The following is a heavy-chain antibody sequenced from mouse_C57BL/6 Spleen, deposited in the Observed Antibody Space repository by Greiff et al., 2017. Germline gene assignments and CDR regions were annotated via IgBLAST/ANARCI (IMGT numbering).Heavy chain of an antibody. J-gene: IGHJ4*01. CDR1: GYTFTSYW. Sequence: QVQLQQSGAELVKPGASVKMSCKASGYTFTSYWITWVKQRPGQGLEWIGDIYPGSGSTNYNEKFKSKATLTVDTSSSTAYMQLSSLTSEDSAVYYCARSDYDYDYAMDYWGQGTSVTVSS. CDR2: IYPGSGST. V-gene: IGHV1-55*01. D-gene: IGHD2-4*01. CDR3: ARSDYDYDYAMDY.